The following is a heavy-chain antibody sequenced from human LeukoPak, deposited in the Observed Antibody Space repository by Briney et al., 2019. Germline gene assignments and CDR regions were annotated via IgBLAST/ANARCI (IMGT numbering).Heavy chain of an antibody. CDR3: ARGRGPLDV. J-gene: IGHJ6*04. Sequence: ASVKVSCKASGYTFTSYGISWVRQAPGQGLEWMGWISAYNGNTNYAQKFQGRVTMTRNTSISTAYMELSSLRSEDTAVYYCARGRGPLDVWGKGTTVTVSS. CDR1: GYTFTSYG. CDR2: ISAYNGNT. V-gene: IGHV1-18*01.